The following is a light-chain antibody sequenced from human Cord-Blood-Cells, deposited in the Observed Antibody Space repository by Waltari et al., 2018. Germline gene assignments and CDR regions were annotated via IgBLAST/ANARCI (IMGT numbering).Light chain of an antibody. CDR2: GAS. V-gene: IGKV3-20*01. J-gene: IGKJ3*01. CDR3: QQYGSF. CDR1: QSVSSSY. Sequence: DIVLTQSPGTLSLSPGERATLSCRASQSVSSSYLAWYQQKPSQAPRLLIYGASSRATGIPDRFSGSGSGTDFTLTISRLEPEDFAVYYCQQYGSFFGPGTKVDIK.